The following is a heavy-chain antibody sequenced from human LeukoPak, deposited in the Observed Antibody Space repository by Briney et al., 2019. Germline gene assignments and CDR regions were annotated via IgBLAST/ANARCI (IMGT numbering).Heavy chain of an antibody. V-gene: IGHV3-48*01. Sequence: GGSLRLSCAASGFTFGRYEMNWVRQAPGKGLEWVSYIGTIISTTYYADSVKGRFTISRDNSKNTLYLQMNSLRAEDTAVYYCARDRWNDRGVHPMDVWGQGTTVTVSS. CDR3: ARDRWNDRGVHPMDV. J-gene: IGHJ6*02. CDR2: IGTIISTT. D-gene: IGHD1-1*01. CDR1: GFTFGRYE.